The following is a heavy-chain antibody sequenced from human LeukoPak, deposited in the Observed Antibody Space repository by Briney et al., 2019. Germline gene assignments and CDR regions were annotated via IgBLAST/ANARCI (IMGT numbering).Heavy chain of an antibody. Sequence: GGSLRLSCAASGFTFSSYWMHWVRQAPGKGLVWVSRINSDGSSTSYADSVKGRFTISRDNSKNTLYLQMNSLRAEDTAVYYCAKSPTAIRGFIDYWGQGTLVTVSS. D-gene: IGHD2-2*02. CDR3: AKSPTAIRGFIDY. CDR1: GFTFSSYW. J-gene: IGHJ4*02. V-gene: IGHV3-74*01. CDR2: INSDGSST.